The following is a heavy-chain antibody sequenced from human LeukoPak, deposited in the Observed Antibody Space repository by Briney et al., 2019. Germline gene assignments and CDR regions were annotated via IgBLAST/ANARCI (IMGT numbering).Heavy chain of an antibody. CDR1: GGSITSYY. D-gene: IGHD3-3*01. CDR2: IYHSGST. J-gene: IGHJ6*04. Sequence: SETLSLTCTVSGGSITSYYWSWIRQPPGKGLEWIGYIYHSGSTYYNPSLKSRVTISVDRSKNQFSLKLSSVTAADTAVYYCARAPRGEWLMDVWGKGTTVTVSS. CDR3: ARAPRGEWLMDV. V-gene: IGHV4-59*12.